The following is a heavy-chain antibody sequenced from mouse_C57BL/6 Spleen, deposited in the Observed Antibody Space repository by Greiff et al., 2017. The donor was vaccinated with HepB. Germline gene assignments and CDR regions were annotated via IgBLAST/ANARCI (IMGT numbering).Heavy chain of an antibody. J-gene: IGHJ1*03. D-gene: IGHD1-1*01. CDR2: IDPSDSYT. CDR1: GYTFTSYW. Sequence: VQLQQPGAELVKPGASVKLSCKASGYTFTSYWMQWVKQRPGQGLEWIGEIDPSDSYTNYNQKFKGKATLTVDTSSSTAYMQLSSLTSEDSAVYYCARYYYGSSSHWYFDVWGTGTTVTVSS. CDR3: ARYYYGSSSHWYFDV. V-gene: IGHV1-50*01.